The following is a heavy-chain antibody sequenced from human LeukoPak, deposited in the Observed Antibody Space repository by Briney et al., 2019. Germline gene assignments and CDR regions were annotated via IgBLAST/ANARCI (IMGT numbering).Heavy chain of an antibody. J-gene: IGHJ5*02. D-gene: IGHD5-12*01. Sequence: SETLSLTCSVYGGSFSGYYWSWIGQPPGKGLEWIGEINHSGSTNYSPSLKSRVTISVDTSKNQFSLKLSSVTAADTAVYYCATTKWLRSWGQGTLVTVSS. V-gene: IGHV4-34*01. CDR1: GGSFSGYY. CDR3: ATTKWLRS. CDR2: INHSGST.